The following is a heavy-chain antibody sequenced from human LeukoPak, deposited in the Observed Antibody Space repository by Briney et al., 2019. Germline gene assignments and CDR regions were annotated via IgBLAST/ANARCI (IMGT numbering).Heavy chain of an antibody. D-gene: IGHD4-17*01. CDR1: GYTLSELS. CDR2: XXXXXXXX. J-gene: IGHJ2*01. Sequence: AASVKVSCKVSGYTLSELSMHXXRQAPGXXXXXXXXXXXXXXXXIYAQKFXXRXTMTXETSTDTAYMDLSSLRSEDTAVYYCAXXXLPTSYGEEDRVLEPWYFDLWGRGTLVIVSS. CDR3: AXXXLPTSYGEEDRVLEPWYFDL. V-gene: IGHV1-24*01.